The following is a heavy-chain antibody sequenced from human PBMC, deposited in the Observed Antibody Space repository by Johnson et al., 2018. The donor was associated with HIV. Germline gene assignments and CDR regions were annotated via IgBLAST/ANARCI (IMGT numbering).Heavy chain of an antibody. V-gene: IGHV3-30*04. CDR3: ASDRGVAVVIATEGGAFDI. Sequence: VQLVESGGGVVQPGKSLKLSCAASGFIFSSYAMHWVRQAPGKGLEWVAAISYDGSNKYYADSVKGRFTISRDNSKNTLYLQMNSLRAEDTAVYYCASDRGVAVVIATEGGAFDIWGQGTMVTVSS. CDR1: GFIFSSYA. CDR2: ISYDGSNK. J-gene: IGHJ3*02. D-gene: IGHD2-21*01.